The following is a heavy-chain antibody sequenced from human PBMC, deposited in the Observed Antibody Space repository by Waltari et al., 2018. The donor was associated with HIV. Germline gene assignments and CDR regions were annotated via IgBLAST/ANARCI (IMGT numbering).Heavy chain of an antibody. V-gene: IGHV5-51*01. J-gene: IGHJ4*02. CDR1: GYIFTNYW. D-gene: IGHD2-2*01. CDR2: IYPGDSDT. CDR3: VRHSPGTSSWPFDY. Sequence: EVQLVQSGAEVKKPGESLKISCKGSGYIFTNYWIGWVRQMPGKGLEWMGIIYPGDSDTRYSPSFEGQVTISADKSINTAYVHWSSLKASDTAIYYWVRHSPGTSSWPFDYWGQGALVTVSP.